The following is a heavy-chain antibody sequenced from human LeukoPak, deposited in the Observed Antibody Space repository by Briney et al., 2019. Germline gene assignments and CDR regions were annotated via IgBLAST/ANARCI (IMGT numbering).Heavy chain of an antibody. CDR2: IYYSGST. CDR3: ARQPSVAGDFDY. J-gene: IGHJ4*02. CDR1: GGSISSYY. D-gene: IGHD6-19*01. V-gene: IGHV4-59*01. Sequence: LETLSLTFTVSGGSISSYYWSWIRQPPGKGLEWIGYIYYSGSTNYNPSLKSRVTISVDTSKNQFSLKLSSVTAADTAVYYCARQPSVAGDFDYWGQGTLVTVSS.